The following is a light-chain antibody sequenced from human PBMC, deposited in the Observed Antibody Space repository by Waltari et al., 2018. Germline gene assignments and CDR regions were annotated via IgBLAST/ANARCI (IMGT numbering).Light chain of an antibody. Sequence: QSALSQPASVSASFGQSITISCTGTSSDVGYSDPVSWYQHHPGKAPTFLLYDVSKRPSGVPNRFSGSKYGKRASLTISGLQPDDEAVYYCCAFAVGDTYVFGSGTNVTV. J-gene: IGLJ1*01. V-gene: IGLV2-23*02. CDR3: CAFAVGDTYV. CDR1: SSDVGYSDP. CDR2: DVS.